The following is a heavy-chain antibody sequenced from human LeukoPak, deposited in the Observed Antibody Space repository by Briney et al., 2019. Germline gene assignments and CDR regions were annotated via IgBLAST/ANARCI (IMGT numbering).Heavy chain of an antibody. CDR3: ARGTSTVENDY. CDR2: IYYSGST. Sequence: PSETLSLTCTVSGGSISSYYWSWIRQPPGRGLEWIGYIYYSGSTNYNPSLKSRVTISIDTSKNQSSLKLSSVTAADTAVYYCARGTSTVENDYWGQGTLVTVSS. J-gene: IGHJ4*02. CDR1: GGSISSYY. V-gene: IGHV4-59*01. D-gene: IGHD4-17*01.